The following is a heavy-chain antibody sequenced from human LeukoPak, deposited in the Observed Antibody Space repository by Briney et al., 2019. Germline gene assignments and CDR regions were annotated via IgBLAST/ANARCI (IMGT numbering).Heavy chain of an antibody. D-gene: IGHD3-22*01. CDR3: AREPSTYYYDSSGLGVDY. V-gene: IGHV3-33*01. CDR2: IWYDGSNK. J-gene: IGHJ4*02. Sequence: GRSLRLSCAASGFTFSSYGMHWVRQAPGKGLEWVAVIWYDGSNKYYADSVKGRFTISRDNSKNTLYLQMNSLRAEDTAVCYCAREPSTYYYDSSGLGVDYWGQGTLVTVSS. CDR1: GFTFSSYG.